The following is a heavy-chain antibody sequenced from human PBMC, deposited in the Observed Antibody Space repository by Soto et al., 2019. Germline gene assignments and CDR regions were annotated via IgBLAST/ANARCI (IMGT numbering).Heavy chain of an antibody. V-gene: IGHV1-58*01. CDR1: GFTFTSSA. CDR2: IVVGSGNT. J-gene: IGHJ3*02. CDR3: AALTMVRHFSDAFDI. D-gene: IGHD3-10*01. Sequence: SVNVSCKSSGFTFTSSAVQWVRQARGQRLEWIGWIVVGSGNTNYAQKFQERVTITRDMSTSTAYMELSSLRSEDTAVYYCAALTMVRHFSDAFDIWGQGTMVTVSS.